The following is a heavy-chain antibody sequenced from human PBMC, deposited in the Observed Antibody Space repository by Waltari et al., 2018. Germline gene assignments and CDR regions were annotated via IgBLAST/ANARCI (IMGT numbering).Heavy chain of an antibody. V-gene: IGHV1-69*14. CDR2: ISTIGGTA. Sequence: QVQLVQSGAEVKKPGSSVKVSCKASGGTFSSYAISWVRQAPGQGLEWRGGISTIGGTANYAQKFQGRVTITADNATSTAYMELSSLRAEDRAVYYCARSCTGVIAPCYYYYMDVWGKGTTVTVSS. CDR3: ARSCTGVIAPCYYYYMDV. D-gene: IGHD2-21*01. J-gene: IGHJ6*03. CDR1: GGTFSSYA.